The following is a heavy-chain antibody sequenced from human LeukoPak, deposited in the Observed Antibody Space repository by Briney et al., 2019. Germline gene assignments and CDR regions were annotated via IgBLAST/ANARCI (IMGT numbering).Heavy chain of an antibody. CDR1: GLTFGDHY. Sequence: GGSLRLSCVIYGLTFGDHYVSWIRQAPGKGLDWIAYISNSGTVKNYADSVRGRLTISRDSAKRSVFLQMSSLRSDDTAVYYCARGDSLYYFDLWGQGTLVSVSP. D-gene: IGHD2-21*02. CDR2: ISNSGTVK. J-gene: IGHJ4*02. CDR3: ARGDSLYYFDL. V-gene: IGHV3-11*04.